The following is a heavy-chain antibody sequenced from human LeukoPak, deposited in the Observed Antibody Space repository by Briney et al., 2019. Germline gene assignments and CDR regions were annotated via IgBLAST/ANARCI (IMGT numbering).Heavy chain of an antibody. CDR1: GGTFSSYA. CDR2: IIPIFGTA. V-gene: IGHV1-69*13. Sequence: GASVKVSCKASGGTFSSYAISWVRQAPGQGLEGMGGIIPIFGTANYAQKFQGRVTITADESTSTAYMELSSLRSEDTAVYYCARPQNYYYYMDVWGKGTTVTVSS. CDR3: ARPQNYYYYMDV. J-gene: IGHJ6*03.